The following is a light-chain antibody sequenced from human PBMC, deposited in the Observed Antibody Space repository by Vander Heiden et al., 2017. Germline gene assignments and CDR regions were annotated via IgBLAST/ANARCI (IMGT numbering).Light chain of an antibody. Sequence: DIVMTQSPLSLPVTPGEPASISCRSSQSLLHSNGYNYLDWYLQKPGQSPQLLIYLGSNRASGVPHRFSGSGSGTDFTLKISRVEAEDVGVYYCRQVLQTPSTFGQGTLLEIK. V-gene: IGKV2-28*01. CDR2: LGS. CDR1: QSLLHSNGYNY. CDR3: RQVLQTPST. J-gene: IGKJ5*01.